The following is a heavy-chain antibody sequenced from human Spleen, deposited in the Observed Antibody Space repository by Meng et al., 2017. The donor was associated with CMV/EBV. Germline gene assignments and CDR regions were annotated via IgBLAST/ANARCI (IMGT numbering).Heavy chain of an antibody. Sequence: SETLSLTCTVSGGSISSSSYYWGWIRQPPGKGLEWIGSIYYNGSSNYNPSPMSRVTISLDTDQRKFSLRLSSVTAADTAVYFCARNHDFRSGHYLIPFDLWGHGTRVTVSS. CDR3: ARNHDFRSGHYLIPFDL. J-gene: IGHJ3*01. V-gene: IGHV4-39*07. D-gene: IGHD3-3*01. CDR2: IYYNGSS. CDR1: GGSISSSSYY.